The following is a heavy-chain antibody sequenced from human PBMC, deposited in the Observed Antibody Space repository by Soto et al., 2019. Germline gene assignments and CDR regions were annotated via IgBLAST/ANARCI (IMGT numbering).Heavy chain of an antibody. CDR2: IYWNDDK. V-gene: IGHV2-5*01. CDR1: GFSLSTSGVG. CDR3: AHHSIPVTAIPEYFQH. J-gene: IGHJ1*01. D-gene: IGHD2-21*02. Sequence: QITLKESGPTLVKPTQTLTLTCTFSGFSLSTSGVGVGWIRQPPGKALEWLALIYWNDDKRYSPSLKSRLTITKDTSKNQVVLTMTNMDPVDTATYYCAHHSIPVTAIPEYFQHWGQGTLVTVSS.